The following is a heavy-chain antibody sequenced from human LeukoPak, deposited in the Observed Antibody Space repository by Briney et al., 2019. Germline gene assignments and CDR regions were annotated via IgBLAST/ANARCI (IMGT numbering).Heavy chain of an antibody. CDR1: GYTFTGYY. V-gene: IGHV1-2*02. CDR3: ARVYYSSSYDYWYFDL. Sequence: ASVKVSCKASGYTFTGYYMHWVRQAPGQGLEWMGWINPNSGGTNYAQKFQGRLTMTRDTSISAAYMELSRLRSDDTAVYYCARVYYSSSYDYWYFDLWGRGTLVTVSS. D-gene: IGHD6-13*01. J-gene: IGHJ2*01. CDR2: INPNSGGT.